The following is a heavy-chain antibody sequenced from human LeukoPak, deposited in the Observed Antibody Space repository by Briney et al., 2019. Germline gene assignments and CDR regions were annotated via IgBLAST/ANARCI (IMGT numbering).Heavy chain of an antibody. CDR1: GFTFDDYG. CDR3: ARRDITQSFDY. D-gene: IGHD3-10*01. V-gene: IGHV3-20*01. Sequence: GGSLRLSCAASGFTFDDYGMSWVRQAPGKGLEWVSGINWNGGSTGYADSVKGRFTISRDNAKNSLYLQMNSLRAEDTALYHCARRDITQSFDYWGQGTLVTVSS. CDR2: INWNGGST. J-gene: IGHJ4*02.